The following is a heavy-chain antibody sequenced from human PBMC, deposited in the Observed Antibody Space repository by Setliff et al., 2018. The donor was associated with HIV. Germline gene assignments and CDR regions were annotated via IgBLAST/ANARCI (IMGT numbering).Heavy chain of an antibody. Sequence: GGSLRLSCTASGFTFSDYWMHWVRRGPGRGLEWVSRIGRDGTVANYADSVKGRFTISRDNARNTLFLQMNSLGVEDTALYYCGRDVHDAAADYWGQGTLVTVSS. CDR1: GFTFSDYW. J-gene: IGHJ4*02. CDR3: GRDVHDAAADY. D-gene: IGHD6-13*01. V-gene: IGHV3-74*01. CDR2: IGRDGTVA.